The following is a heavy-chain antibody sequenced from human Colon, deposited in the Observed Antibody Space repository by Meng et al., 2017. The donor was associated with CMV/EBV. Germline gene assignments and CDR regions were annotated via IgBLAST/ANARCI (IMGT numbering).Heavy chain of an antibody. J-gene: IGHJ4*02. CDR1: GGTFSNHW. Sequence: GESLKISCQATGGTFSNHWIAWVRQMPGKGLQWMGMVYPGDSDTRYSPSFQGHVTMSVDKSTSTAHLQWSSLKASDSAMYYCASGAGAYCSSTSCYFDQWGQGTLVTVSS. V-gene: IGHV5-51*01. CDR3: ASGAGAYCSSTSCYFDQ. D-gene: IGHD2-2*01. CDR2: VYPGDSDT.